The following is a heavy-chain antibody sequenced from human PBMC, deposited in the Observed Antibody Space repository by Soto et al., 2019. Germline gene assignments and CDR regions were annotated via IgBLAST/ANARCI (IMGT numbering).Heavy chain of an antibody. CDR2: ISSSSSYI. V-gene: IGHV3-21*01. CDR1: GFTFSSYS. D-gene: IGHD2-15*01. Sequence: PGGSLRLSCAASGFTFSSYSMNWVRQAPGKGLEWVSSISSSSSYIYYADSVKGRFTISRDNAKNSLYLQMNSLRAEDTAVYYCARYPSFVGPPRRYMDVWGKGTTVTVS. J-gene: IGHJ6*03. CDR3: ARYPSFVGPPRRYMDV.